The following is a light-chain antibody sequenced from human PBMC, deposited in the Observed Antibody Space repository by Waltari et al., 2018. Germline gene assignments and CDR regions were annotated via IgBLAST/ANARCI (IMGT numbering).Light chain of an antibody. CDR3: QQYGSSPWT. CDR2: GAS. V-gene: IGKV3-20*01. J-gene: IGKJ1*01. CDR1: QSVSSSY. Sequence: EIVLTQSPGTLSLSPGERATLTCRASQSVSSSYLAWYQQKPGQAPRVLFHGASTRATGIPDRFSGSGSGTDFTLTISRLEPEDFAVYYCQQYGSSPWTFGQGTKVEIK.